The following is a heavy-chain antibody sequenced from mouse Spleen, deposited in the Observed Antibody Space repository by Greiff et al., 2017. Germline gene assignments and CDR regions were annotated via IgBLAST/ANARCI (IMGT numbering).Heavy chain of an antibody. J-gene: IGHJ2*01. CDR2: IRNKANGYTT. Sequence: EVNVVESGGGLVQPGGSLSLSCAASGFTFTDYYMSWVRQPPGKALEWLGFIRNKANGYTTEYSASVKGRFTISRDNSQSILYLQMNALRAEDSATYYCARRLGDYFDYWGQGTTLTVSS. D-gene: IGHD3-2*02. V-gene: IGHV7-3*01. CDR3: ARRLGDYFDY. CDR1: GFTFTDYY.